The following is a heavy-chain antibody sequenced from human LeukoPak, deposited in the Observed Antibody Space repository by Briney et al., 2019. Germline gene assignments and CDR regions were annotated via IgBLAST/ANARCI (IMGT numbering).Heavy chain of an antibody. Sequence: GSLRLSCAASGFTFSSYSMNWVRQAPGKGLEWVSSISSSSSYIYYADSVKGRFTISRDNAKNSLYLQMNSLRAEDTAVYYCARDGGGSSGYYWGLGYWGQGTLVTVSS. CDR3: ARDGGGSSGYYWGLGY. J-gene: IGHJ4*02. V-gene: IGHV3-21*01. CDR1: GFTFSSYS. D-gene: IGHD3-22*01. CDR2: ISSSSSYI.